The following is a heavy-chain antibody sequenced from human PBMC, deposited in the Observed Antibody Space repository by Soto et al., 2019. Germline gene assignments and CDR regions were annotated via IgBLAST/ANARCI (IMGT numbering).Heavy chain of an antibody. V-gene: IGHV1-3*01. CDR2: INAGNGDT. CDR3: ARGLSLRLSDAFDI. CDR1: GYTFTSHA. J-gene: IGHJ3*02. Sequence: ASVKVSCKASGYTFTSHAIHWVRQAPGQRLEWMGWINAGNGDTKYSQNFQGRVTITRDTSASTAYMELSGLRSEDTAVYYCARGLSLRLSDAFDIWGQGTMVTVSS. D-gene: IGHD6-25*01.